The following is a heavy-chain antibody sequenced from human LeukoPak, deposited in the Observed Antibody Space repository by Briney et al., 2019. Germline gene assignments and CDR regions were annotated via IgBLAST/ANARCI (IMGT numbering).Heavy chain of an antibody. V-gene: IGHV3-48*01. CDR3: AREGGFYSRYNWFDP. J-gene: IGHJ5*02. CDR2: ISSTSSTI. Sequence: GGSLRLSCAASGFTFTSFGMNWVRQAPGKGLEWVSYISSTSSTIYYADSVKGRFTISRDTANNSLFLQMSSLRAEDTAVYYCAREGGFYSRYNWFDPWGQGTLVTVSS. D-gene: IGHD4-11*01. CDR1: GFTFTSFG.